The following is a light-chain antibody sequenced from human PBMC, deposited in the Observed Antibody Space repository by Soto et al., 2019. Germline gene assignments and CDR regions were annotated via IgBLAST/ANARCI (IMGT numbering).Light chain of an antibody. CDR2: EVS. Sequence: QSALTQPASVSGSPGQSITISCTGTSSDVGGYNYVSWYQQYPGKAPKLMIFEVSNRPSGVSYRFSGSKSGNTASLTISGLQAEDEADYYCSSCTSSSNVVFGGGTKLTVL. J-gene: IGLJ2*01. CDR3: SSCTSSSNVV. CDR1: SSDVGGYNY. V-gene: IGLV2-14*01.